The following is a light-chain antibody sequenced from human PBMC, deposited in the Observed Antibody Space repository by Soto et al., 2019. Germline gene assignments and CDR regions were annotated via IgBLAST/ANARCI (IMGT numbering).Light chain of an antibody. J-gene: IGKJ1*01. V-gene: IGKV3-15*01. CDR2: GAS. CDR1: QSVSSN. Sequence: EIVMTQSPATLSVSPGERAALSCRAGQSVSSNLAWYQQKAGQAPRLLIFGASTRATGIPARFSGSASGTEFPLTLSSLQSEDFAVYYCQQYNNWPLTFGQGTKVEIK. CDR3: QQYNNWPLT.